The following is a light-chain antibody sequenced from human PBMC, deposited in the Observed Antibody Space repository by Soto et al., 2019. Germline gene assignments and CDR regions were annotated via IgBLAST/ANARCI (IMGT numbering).Light chain of an antibody. CDR1: QSITTY. CDR2: AAS. Sequence: DIQMTQSPSSLSASVGDRVTITCRASQSITTYLNWYQQKPGTAPKLLIYAASSLESGVPSRFSGSGSGTDLTLNISSLQPEDFATYFCQQTYSTPPLTFGGGTKVEIK. V-gene: IGKV1-39*01. CDR3: QQTYSTPPLT. J-gene: IGKJ4*01.